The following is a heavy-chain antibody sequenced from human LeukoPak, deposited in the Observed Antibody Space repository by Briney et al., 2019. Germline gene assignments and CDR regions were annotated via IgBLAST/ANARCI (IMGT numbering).Heavy chain of an antibody. Sequence: GGSLRLSCTASGITFSCCSLNWVRQAPGKGLEWVSSISSTSSSILYEDSVKGRFTISRDNAKNSLYLQMNSLRAEDTAVYYCAKLGQWLVQSCFGYWGQGTLVTVSS. CDR2: ISSTSSSI. CDR3: AKLGQWLVQSCFGY. D-gene: IGHD6-19*01. V-gene: IGHV3-21*04. J-gene: IGHJ4*02. CDR1: GITFSCCS.